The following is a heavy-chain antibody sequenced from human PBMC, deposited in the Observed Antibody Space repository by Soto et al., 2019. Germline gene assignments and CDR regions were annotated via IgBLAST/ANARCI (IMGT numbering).Heavy chain of an antibody. CDR2: IYYSGST. Sequence: SETLSLTCTVSGGSISSYYWSWIRQPPGKGLEWIGYIYYSGSTNYNPSLKSRVTISVDTSKNQFSLKLSSVTAADTAVYYCARVRIAAAGTHWFDPWGQGTLVTVS. D-gene: IGHD6-13*01. V-gene: IGHV4-59*12. CDR3: ARVRIAAAGTHWFDP. CDR1: GGSISSYY. J-gene: IGHJ5*02.